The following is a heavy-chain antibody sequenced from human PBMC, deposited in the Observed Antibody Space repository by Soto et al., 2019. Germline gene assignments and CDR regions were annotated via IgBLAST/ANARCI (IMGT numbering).Heavy chain of an antibody. Sequence: SETLSLTCRVSAGSISTYYWSWIRQPPGKGLEWVGYIFYSGRSGSTNYNPSLKSRVTISVDTSKNQFSLKLSSVTAADTAVYYCARTALGWFDPWGQGTLVTVS. D-gene: IGHD2-21*02. V-gene: IGHV4-59*01. CDR1: AGSISTYY. CDR3: ARTALGWFDP. J-gene: IGHJ5*02. CDR2: IFYSGRSGST.